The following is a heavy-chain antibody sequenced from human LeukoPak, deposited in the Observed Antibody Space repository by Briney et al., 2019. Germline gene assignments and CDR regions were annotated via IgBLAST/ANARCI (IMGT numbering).Heavy chain of an antibody. CDR3: ARTYGSGSSYRHFDS. CDR1: GFTFSTSW. V-gene: IGHV3-7*01. Sequence: GMSLRLSSAASGFTFSTSWMTWVRQTPGKGLEWVANIKEDGTEKNYVDSVKGRFTISRNNTNNSLYLQMNGLRAEDTALYYCARTYGSGSSYRHFDSWGQGTLVTVSS. CDR2: IKEDGTEK. D-gene: IGHD3-10*01. J-gene: IGHJ4*02.